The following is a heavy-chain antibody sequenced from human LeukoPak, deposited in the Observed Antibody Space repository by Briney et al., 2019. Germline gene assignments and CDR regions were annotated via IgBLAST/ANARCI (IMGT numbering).Heavy chain of an antibody. CDR1: GGPISSYY. D-gene: IGHD5-24*01. CDR3: ARARRDGYPYYFDY. V-gene: IGHV4-59*01. CDR2: IYYSGST. Sequence: SETLSLTCTVSGGPISSYYWSWIRQPPGKGLEWIGYIYYSGSTNYNPSLKSRVTISVDTSKNQFSLKLSSVTAADTAVYYCARARRDGYPYYFDYWGQGTLVTVSS. J-gene: IGHJ4*02.